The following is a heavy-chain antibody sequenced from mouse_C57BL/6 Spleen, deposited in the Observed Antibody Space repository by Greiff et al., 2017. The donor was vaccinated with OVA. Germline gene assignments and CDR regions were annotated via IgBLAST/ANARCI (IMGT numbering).Heavy chain of an antibody. Sequence: VQLQQPGAELVKPGASVKLSCKASGYTFTSYWMQWVKQRPGQGLEWIGEIDPSDSYTNYNQKFKGKATLTVDTSSSTAYMQLSSLTSEDSAVSYCAREGNPAWFAYWGQGTLVTVSA. CDR2: IDPSDSYT. D-gene: IGHD2-1*01. J-gene: IGHJ3*01. V-gene: IGHV1-50*01. CDR1: GYTFTSYW. CDR3: AREGNPAWFAY.